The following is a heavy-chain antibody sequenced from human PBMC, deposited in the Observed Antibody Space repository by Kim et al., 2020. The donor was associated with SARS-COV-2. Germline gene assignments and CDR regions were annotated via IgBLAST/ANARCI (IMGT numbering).Heavy chain of an antibody. J-gene: IGHJ6*02. CDR2: IYSGGSK. Sequence: DSVIYSGGSKYYADSVKGRFTISRDNSKNTLYLPMNSLRAEDTAVYSCASDYYSMDVWGQGTTITVS. V-gene: IGHV3-53*01. CDR3: ASDYYSMDV.